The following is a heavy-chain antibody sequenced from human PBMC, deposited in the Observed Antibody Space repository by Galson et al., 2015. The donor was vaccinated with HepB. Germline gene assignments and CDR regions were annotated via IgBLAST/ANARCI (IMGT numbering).Heavy chain of an antibody. J-gene: IGHJ4*02. CDR1: GFTFSSYW. Sequence: SLRLSCAASGFTFSSYWMSWARQAPGKGLEWVANIKQDGSEKYYVDSVKGRFTISRDNAKNSLYLQLNSLRAEDTAVYYCARGRLYDFWSGYYAYYFDYWGQGTLVTVSS. CDR2: IKQDGSEK. CDR3: ARGRLYDFWSGYYAYYFDY. D-gene: IGHD3-3*01. V-gene: IGHV3-7*03.